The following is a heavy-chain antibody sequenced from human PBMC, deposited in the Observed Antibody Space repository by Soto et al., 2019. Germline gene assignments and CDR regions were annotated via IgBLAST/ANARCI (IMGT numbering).Heavy chain of an antibody. Sequence: EVQLVESGGGLVKPGGSLRLSCAASGFTFSSYSMNWVRQAPGKGLEWVSSISSSSSYIYYADSVKGRFTISRDNAKNSLYLQMTSLRAADTAVYYCARDNDREVDYWGQGTLVTVSS. CDR3: ARDNDREVDY. J-gene: IGHJ4*02. V-gene: IGHV3-21*01. CDR1: GFTFSSYS. D-gene: IGHD1-1*01. CDR2: ISSSSSYI.